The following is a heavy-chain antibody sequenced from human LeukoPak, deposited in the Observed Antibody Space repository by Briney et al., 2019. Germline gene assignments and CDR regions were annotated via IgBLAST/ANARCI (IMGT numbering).Heavy chain of an antibody. Sequence: GGSLRLSCAASGFTFSSYSMNWVRQAPGKGLEWVSYISSSSTIYYADSVKGRFTISRDNAKNSLYLQMNSLRAEDTAVYYCARVSYYDSSGYSVPYYFDYWGQGTLVTVSS. D-gene: IGHD3-22*01. J-gene: IGHJ4*02. CDR3: ARVSYYDSSGYSVPYYFDY. CDR2: ISSSSTI. V-gene: IGHV3-48*01. CDR1: GFTFSSYS.